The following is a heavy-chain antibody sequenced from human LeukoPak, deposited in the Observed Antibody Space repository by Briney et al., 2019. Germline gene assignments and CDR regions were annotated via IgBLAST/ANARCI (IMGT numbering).Heavy chain of an antibody. CDR2: INHSGST. V-gene: IGHV4-34*01. J-gene: IGHJ4*02. Sequence: SETLSLTCAVYGGSFSGYYWSWIRQPPGKGLEWIGEINHSGSTNYNPSLKSRLTISVDTSKNQFSLKLSSVTAADTAVYYCARTYSSSWNYYFDYWGQGTLVAVFS. CDR3: ARTYSSSWNYYFDY. D-gene: IGHD6-13*01. CDR1: GGSFSGYY.